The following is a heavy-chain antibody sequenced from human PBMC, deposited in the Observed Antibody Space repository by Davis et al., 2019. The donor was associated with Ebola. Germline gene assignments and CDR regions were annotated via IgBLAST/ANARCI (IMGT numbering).Heavy chain of an antibody. V-gene: IGHV3-49*04. J-gene: IGHJ4*02. D-gene: IGHD6-6*01. CDR2: IRSKAYGGTT. Sequence: GESLKISCAASGFSFSSYWMSWVRQAPGKGLEWVGFIRSKAYGGTTEYAASVKGRFTISRDDSKSIAYLQMNSLKTEDTAVYYCSRSPTQRGSSPPGYWGQGTLVTVSS. CDR3: SRSPTQRGSSPPGY. CDR1: GFSFSSYW.